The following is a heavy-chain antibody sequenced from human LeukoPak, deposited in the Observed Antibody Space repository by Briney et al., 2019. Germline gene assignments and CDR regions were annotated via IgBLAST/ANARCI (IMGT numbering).Heavy chain of an antibody. CDR3: ARGGARGSSYGPRFDY. J-gene: IGHJ4*02. V-gene: IGHV1-2*02. Sequence: ASVKVSCKASGYTFTGYYMHWVRQAPGRGLEWMGWINPNSGGTNYAQKFQGRVTMTRDTSISTAYMELSRLRSDDTAVYYCARGGARGSSYGPRFDYWGQGTLVTVSS. CDR1: GYTFTGYY. CDR2: INPNSGGT. D-gene: IGHD5-18*01.